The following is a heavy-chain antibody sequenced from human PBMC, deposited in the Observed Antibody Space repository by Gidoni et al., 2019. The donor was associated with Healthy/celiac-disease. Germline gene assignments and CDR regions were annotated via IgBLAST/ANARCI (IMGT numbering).Heavy chain of an antibody. V-gene: IGHV3-73*01. D-gene: IGHD2-15*01. J-gene: IGHJ4*02. CDR1: GFTFSGSA. CDR2: IRSKANSYAT. Sequence: EVQLVESGGGLVQPGGSLKLSCAASGFTFSGSAMHWVRQASGKGLEWVGRIRSKANSYATAYAASVKGRFTISRDDSKNTAYLQMNSLKTEDTAVYYCTPTPNQDFDYWGQGTLVTVSS. CDR3: TPTPNQDFDY.